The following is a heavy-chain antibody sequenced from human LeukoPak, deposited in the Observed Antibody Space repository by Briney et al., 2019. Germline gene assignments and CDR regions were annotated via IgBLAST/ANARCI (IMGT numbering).Heavy chain of an antibody. Sequence: ASVKVSCKASGYTFTGYYMHWVRQAPGQGLEWMGWINPNSGGTNYAKKFQGRVTMTRDTSISTAYMELSRLRSDDTAVYYCARDLEGYSYGYWFDPWGQGTLVTVSS. CDR2: INPNSGGT. CDR3: ARDLEGYSYGYWFDP. D-gene: IGHD5-18*01. J-gene: IGHJ5*02. V-gene: IGHV1-2*02. CDR1: GYTFTGYY.